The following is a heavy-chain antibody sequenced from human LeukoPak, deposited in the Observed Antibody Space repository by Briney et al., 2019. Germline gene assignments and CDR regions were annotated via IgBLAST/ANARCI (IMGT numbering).Heavy chain of an antibody. Sequence: GGSLRLSCAASGFSFRSYSMNWVRQAPGTGLEWVSYISSSSSSMYYADSVKGRFTISRDDAKNSLYLQMNSLRDEDTAVYYCARDLTYYYDSSGYYYSRGYFDYWGQGTLVTVSS. D-gene: IGHD3-22*01. V-gene: IGHV3-48*02. J-gene: IGHJ4*02. CDR1: GFSFRSYS. CDR3: ARDLTYYYDSSGYYYSRGYFDY. CDR2: ISSSSSSM.